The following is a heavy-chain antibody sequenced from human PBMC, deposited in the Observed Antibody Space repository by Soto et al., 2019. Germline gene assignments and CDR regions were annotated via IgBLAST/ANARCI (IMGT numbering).Heavy chain of an antibody. Sequence: GGSLRLSCAASGFTFSSYGMHWVRQAPGKGLEWVAVISYDGSNKYYADSVKGRFTISRDNSKNTLYLQMTSLRAEDTAVYYCARRDSGGFYRFFDSWGQGTLVTVSS. CDR2: ISYDGSNK. V-gene: IGHV3-30*03. CDR1: GFTFSSYG. J-gene: IGHJ4*02. D-gene: IGHD2-15*01. CDR3: ARRDSGGFYRFFDS.